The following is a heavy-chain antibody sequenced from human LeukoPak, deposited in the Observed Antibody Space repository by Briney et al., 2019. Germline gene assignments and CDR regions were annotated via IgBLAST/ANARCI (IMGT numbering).Heavy chain of an antibody. Sequence: PSETLSLTCAVYGGSFSGYYWGWIRQPPGKGLEWIGEINHSGSTNYNPSLKSRVTISVDTSKNQFSLKLSSVTAADTAVYYCARADYGDYPSYWGQGTLVTVSS. V-gene: IGHV4-34*01. J-gene: IGHJ4*02. CDR1: GGSFSGYY. CDR3: ARADYGDYPSY. D-gene: IGHD4-17*01. CDR2: INHSGST.